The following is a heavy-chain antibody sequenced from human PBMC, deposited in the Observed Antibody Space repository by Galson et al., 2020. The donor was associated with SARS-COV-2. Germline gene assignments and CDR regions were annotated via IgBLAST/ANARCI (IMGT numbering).Heavy chain of an antibody. CDR2: INHSGST. CDR1: GGSFSGYY. Sequence: SETLSLTCAVYGGSFSGYYWSWIRQPPGKGLEWIGEINHSGSTNYNPSLKSRVTISVDTSKNQFSLKLSSVTAADTAVYYCARGKFRGYCSGGSCQRYAFDIWGQGTMVTVSS. D-gene: IGHD2-15*01. V-gene: IGHV4-34*01. CDR3: ARGKFRGYCSGGSCQRYAFDI. J-gene: IGHJ3*02.